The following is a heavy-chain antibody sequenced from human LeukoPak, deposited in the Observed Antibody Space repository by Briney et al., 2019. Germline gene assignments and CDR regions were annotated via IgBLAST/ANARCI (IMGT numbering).Heavy chain of an antibody. CDR3: ARDHDYGPDY. J-gene: IGHJ4*02. CDR2: IKPDSVAT. CDR1: GSPFRNNY. Sequence: GASVRVPCRLSGSPFRNNYMNWLRQPLGKGLEWMGWIKPDSVATNYAQKFQGRFTMSRDMSISTVYMELSSLTSDDTAMYWCARDHDYGPDYWGQGTLVTVSA. V-gene: IGHV1-2*02. D-gene: IGHD4/OR15-4a*01.